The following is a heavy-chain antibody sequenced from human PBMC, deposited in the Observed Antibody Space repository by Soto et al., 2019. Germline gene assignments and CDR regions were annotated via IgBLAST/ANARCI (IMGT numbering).Heavy chain of an antibody. CDR2: IYYRGST. V-gene: IGHV4-59*11. Sequence: SETLSLTCTVSGGSISSHYWSWVRQAPGKGLEWIGHIYYRGSTTYNPSLRSRSTISVDTSNNQFSLNLNSVTTADTAVYYCARDGREASGMDVWGQGTKVTVSS. D-gene: IGHD1-26*01. CDR1: GGSISSHY. CDR3: ARDGREASGMDV. J-gene: IGHJ6*02.